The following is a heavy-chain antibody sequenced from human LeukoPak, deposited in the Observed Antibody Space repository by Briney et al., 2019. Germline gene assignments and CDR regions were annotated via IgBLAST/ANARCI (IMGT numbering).Heavy chain of an antibody. Sequence: ASVKVSCKASGYTFTGYYMHWVRQAPGQGLEWMGWINPNSGGTNYAQKFQGRVPMTRDTSISTAYMELSRLRSDDTAVYYCARDLSGYGNFDYWGQGTLVTVSS. D-gene: IGHD5-12*01. V-gene: IGHV1-2*02. J-gene: IGHJ4*02. CDR3: ARDLSGYGNFDY. CDR2: INPNSGGT. CDR1: GYTFTGYY.